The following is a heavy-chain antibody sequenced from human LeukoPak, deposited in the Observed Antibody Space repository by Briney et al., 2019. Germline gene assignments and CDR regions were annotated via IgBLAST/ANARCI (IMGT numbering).Heavy chain of an antibody. V-gene: IGHV3-23*01. CDR3: AKGGAVSSKSITMIRGTRRYNYYMDV. CDR2: IGGSGGST. CDR1: GFTFINYG. Sequence: PGGTLRLSCAASGFTFINYGMSWVRQAPGKGLEWVSAIGGSGGSTYYADSVKGRFTISRDNSKNTLYLQMNSLRAEDTAVYYCAKGGAVSSKSITMIRGTRRYNYYMDVWSKGTTVTISS. D-gene: IGHD3-10*01. J-gene: IGHJ6*03.